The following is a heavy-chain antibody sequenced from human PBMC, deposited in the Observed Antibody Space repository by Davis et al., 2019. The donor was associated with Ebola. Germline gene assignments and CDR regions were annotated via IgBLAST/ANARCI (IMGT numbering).Heavy chain of an antibody. CDR3: ARRMDRGVGYMDV. D-gene: IGHD3-10*01. CDR1: GASISDFD. Sequence: SETLSLTCSVSGASISDFDWGWIRQPPGTGLEWIGYMYYSGSTNYKPSLKSRVSMSVDTSNNQFSLKLSSVTAADTAVYYCARRMDRGVGYMDVWGKGTTVTVS. CDR2: MYYSGST. J-gene: IGHJ6*03. V-gene: IGHV4-59*08.